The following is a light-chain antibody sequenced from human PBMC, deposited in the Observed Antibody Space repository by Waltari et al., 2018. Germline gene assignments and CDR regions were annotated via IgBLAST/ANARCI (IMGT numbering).Light chain of an antibody. CDR2: RDT. CDR3: QTWDTNTPL. Sequence: SSALPQPPSASVSPGQTATVPCSGDDLGDRYASWYQQRPGQSPLLVIYRDTTRPSGIPERFSGSNSGTTATLTISGTQAMDEADYYCQTWDTNTPLFGGGTKLTVL. V-gene: IGLV3-1*01. CDR1: DLGDRY. J-gene: IGLJ2*01.